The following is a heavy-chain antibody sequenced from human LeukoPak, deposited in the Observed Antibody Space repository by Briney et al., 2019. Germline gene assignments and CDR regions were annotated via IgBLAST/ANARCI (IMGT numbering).Heavy chain of an antibody. D-gene: IGHD2-21*02. CDR1: GYTFTIYG. Sequence: ASVKVSCKASGYTFTIYGISWVRQAPGQGLEWMGWISAYNGNTNYAQKLQGRVTMTTDTSTSTAYMELRSLRSDDTAVYYCARVRELLAYCGGDCYFDYWGQGTLVTVSS. J-gene: IGHJ4*02. V-gene: IGHV1-18*01. CDR2: ISAYNGNT. CDR3: ARVRELLAYCGGDCYFDY.